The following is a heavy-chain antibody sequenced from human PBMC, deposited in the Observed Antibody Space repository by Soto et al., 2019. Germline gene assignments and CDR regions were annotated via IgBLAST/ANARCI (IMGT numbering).Heavy chain of an antibody. D-gene: IGHD6-6*01. Sequence: QVQLVQSGAEVKKPGSSVKVSCKASGGTLSSLAISWVRQAPGQGLEWMGGIIPMFGTTNYAQKFQGKVTITADTSTNKAYVELSRLRPEDTAMYYCAKWRLVADHIRNYAVDVWGQGTAVTVSS. J-gene: IGHJ6*02. V-gene: IGHV1-69*06. CDR3: AKWRLVADHIRNYAVDV. CDR1: GGTLSSLA. CDR2: IIPMFGTT.